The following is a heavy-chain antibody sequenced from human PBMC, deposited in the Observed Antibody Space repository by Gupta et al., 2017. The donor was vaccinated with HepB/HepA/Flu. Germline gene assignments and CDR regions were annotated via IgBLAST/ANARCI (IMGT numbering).Heavy chain of an antibody. V-gene: IGHV3-30*18. D-gene: IGHD4-11*01. CDR1: GFTFRAYG. J-gene: IGHJ5*02. Sequence: QVQLVESGGGVVQPGTSLRLSCAASGFTFRAYGMHWVRQAPGEGLEWVALISYDGGSEDYADSVKGRFTISRDNSKNTLYLQMNSLRTEDTAVYYCAKGAVAFSNFGWFDPWGQGTLVTVSS. CDR3: AKGAVAFSNFGWFDP. CDR2: ISYDGGSE.